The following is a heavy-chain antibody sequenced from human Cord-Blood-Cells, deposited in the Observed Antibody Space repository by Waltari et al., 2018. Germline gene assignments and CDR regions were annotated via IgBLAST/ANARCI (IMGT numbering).Heavy chain of an antibody. CDR3: ARGRLGGAFDI. D-gene: IGHD6-25*01. CDR2: INHSGST. V-gene: IGHV4-34*01. CDR1: GGSFSGYY. J-gene: IGHJ3*02. Sequence: QVQLQQWGAGLLKPSETLSLTCAVYGGSFSGYYWSWIRQPPGTGLDWIGEINHSGSTNYNPSLKSRVTISVDTSKNQFSLKLSSVTAADTAVYYCARGRLGGAFDIWGQGTMVTVSS.